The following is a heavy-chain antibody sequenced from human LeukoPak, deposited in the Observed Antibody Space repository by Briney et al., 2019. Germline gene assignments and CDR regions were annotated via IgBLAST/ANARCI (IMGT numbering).Heavy chain of an antibody. J-gene: IGHJ3*02. D-gene: IGHD1-1*01. V-gene: IGHV4-34*01. CDR3: ARGYNWNQQRMYPFDI. CDR1: GGSFSGYY. Sequence: PSETLSLTCAVYGGSFSGYYWSWIRQPPGKGLEWIGEINHSGSTNYNPSLKSRVTISVDTSKNQFSLKLSSVTAADTAVYYCARGYNWNQQRMYPFDIWGQGTMVTVSS. CDR2: INHSGST.